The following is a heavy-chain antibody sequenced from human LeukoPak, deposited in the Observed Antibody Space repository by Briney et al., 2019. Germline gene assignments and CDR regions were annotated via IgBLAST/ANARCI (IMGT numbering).Heavy chain of an antibody. CDR2: ISAYNGNT. Sequence: ASVKVSCKASGYIYRNYGISWVRQAPGQGLEWRGWISAYNGNTDYAQNLQGRVTMTTDTSTSTAYMELRSLRSDDTAVYSCARQSYGGYGGFRRGDDAFDIWGQGTMVTVSS. J-gene: IGHJ3*02. CDR1: GYIYRNYG. D-gene: IGHD3-16*01. V-gene: IGHV1-18*01. CDR3: ARQSYGGYGGFRRGDDAFDI.